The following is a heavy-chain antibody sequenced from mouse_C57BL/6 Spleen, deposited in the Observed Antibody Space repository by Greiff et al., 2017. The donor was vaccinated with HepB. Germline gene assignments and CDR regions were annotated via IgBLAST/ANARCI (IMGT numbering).Heavy chain of an antibody. Sequence: QVQLQQPGAELVKPGASVKLSCKASGYTFTSYWMHWVKQRPGQGLEWIGMIHPNSGSTNYNEKFKSKATLTVDKSSSTAYMQLSSLTSEDSAVYYCARTASGSSPAWFAYWGQGTLVTVSA. V-gene: IGHV1-64*01. CDR3: ARTASGSSPAWFAY. CDR1: GYTFTSYW. CDR2: IHPNSGST. D-gene: IGHD1-1*01. J-gene: IGHJ3*01.